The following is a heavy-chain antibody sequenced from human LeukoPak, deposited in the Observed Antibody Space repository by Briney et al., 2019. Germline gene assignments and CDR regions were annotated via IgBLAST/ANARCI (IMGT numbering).Heavy chain of an antibody. J-gene: IGHJ4*02. CDR2: IYYSGST. CDR3: ARWNHEGRYFDY. Sequence: PSQTLSLTCTVSGGSISSGGYYWSWIRQHPGKGLEWIGYIYYSGSTYYNPSLKSRVSISVDTSKNQVSLQLNSVTPEDTAVYYCARWNHEGRYFDYWDQGTLVTVSS. CDR1: GGSISSGGYY. D-gene: IGHD1-1*01. V-gene: IGHV4-31*03.